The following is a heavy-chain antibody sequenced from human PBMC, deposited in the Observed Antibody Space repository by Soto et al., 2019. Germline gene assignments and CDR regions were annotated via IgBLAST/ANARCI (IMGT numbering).Heavy chain of an antibody. D-gene: IGHD6-19*01. CDR1: GGTFSSYA. CDR2: IIPIFGTA. J-gene: IGHJ5*02. V-gene: IGHV1-69*01. CDR3: ARAAVAGLNWFDP. Sequence: QVQLVQSGAEVKKPGSSVKVSCKASGGTFSSYAISWVRQAPGQGLEWLGGIIPIFGTANYAQKFQGRVTITADESTSTAYRELSSLRSEDTAVYYCARAAVAGLNWFDPWGQGTLVTVSS.